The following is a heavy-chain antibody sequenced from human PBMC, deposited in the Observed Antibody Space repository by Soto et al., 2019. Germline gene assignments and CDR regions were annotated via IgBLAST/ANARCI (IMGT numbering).Heavy chain of an antibody. CDR1: GLSLRTTGVG. D-gene: IGHD2-21*02. CDR2: LYWDDDK. V-gene: IGHV2-5*02. CDR3: VQSRCGGDCLEIYSSHAYNGLDV. Sequence: QVTLKESGPTLVKPTQPLTLTCTVSGLSLRTTGVGVGWVRQPPGKALKWLALLYWDDDKRYSPSLRSRLTIAKDISEKQVVLTMTNMDTVDTATYYCVQSRCGGDCLEIYSSHAYNGLDVWGQGTTVTVSS. J-gene: IGHJ6*02.